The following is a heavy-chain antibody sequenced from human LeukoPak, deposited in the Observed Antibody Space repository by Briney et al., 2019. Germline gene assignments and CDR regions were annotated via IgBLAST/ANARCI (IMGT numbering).Heavy chain of an antibody. Sequence: GGSLRLSCAASGFTFSSHSMNWVRQVPGEGLEWVSYISSSSSTIYYADSVKGRFTISRDNSKNTLYLEMNSLRAEDTAVYYCARGGITTWLDPWGQGTLVTVSS. J-gene: IGHJ5*02. CDR3: ARGGITTWLDP. CDR1: GFTFSSHS. CDR2: ISSSSSTI. V-gene: IGHV3-48*01. D-gene: IGHD5-24*01.